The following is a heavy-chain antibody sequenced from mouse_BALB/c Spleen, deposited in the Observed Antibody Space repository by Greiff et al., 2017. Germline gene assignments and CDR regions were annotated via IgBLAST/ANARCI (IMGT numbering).Heavy chain of an antibody. CDR1: GFTFTDYY. V-gene: IGHV7-3*02. D-gene: IGHD1-1*01. Sequence: EVKLVESGGGLVQPGGSLRLSCATSGFTFTDYYMSWVRQPPGKALEWLGFIRNKANGYTTEYSASVKGRFTISRDNSQSILYLQMNTLRAEDSATYYCARAYYYGYFDVWGAGTTVTVSS. CDR2: IRNKANGYTT. CDR3: ARAYYYGYFDV. J-gene: IGHJ1*01.